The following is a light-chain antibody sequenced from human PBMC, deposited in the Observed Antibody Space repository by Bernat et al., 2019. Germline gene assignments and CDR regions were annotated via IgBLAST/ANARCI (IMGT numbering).Light chain of an antibody. V-gene: IGKV1-39*01. Sequence: DIQMTQSPSSLSASVGDRVTITCRASQSISSYLNWYQQKLGKAPKLLIYAASSLQSGVPSRFSGSGSGTDFSLTISSLQPEDFATYYCQQSCSTPRPVGQGAQVEIK. J-gene: IGKJ1*01. CDR1: QSISSY. CDR2: AAS. CDR3: QQSCSTPRP.